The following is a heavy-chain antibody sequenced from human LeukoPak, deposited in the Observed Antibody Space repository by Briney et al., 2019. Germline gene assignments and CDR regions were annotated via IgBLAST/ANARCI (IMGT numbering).Heavy chain of an antibody. V-gene: IGHV4-59*01. CDR2: IYSSEGT. CDR1: GGSISGYY. D-gene: IGHD2-15*01. Sequence: PSETLSLTCSVSGGSISGYYWSWIRQPPGKGLEWIGYIYSSEGTNYNPSLKSRVTISLDTSKNQFSLRLSSVTAADTAVYYCARDFCSGGSCYSYFHYWGQGTLVTVSS. CDR3: ARDFCSGGSCYSYFHY. J-gene: IGHJ4*02.